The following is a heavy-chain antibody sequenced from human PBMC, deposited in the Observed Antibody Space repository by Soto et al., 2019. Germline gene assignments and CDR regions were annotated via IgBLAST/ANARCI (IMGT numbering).Heavy chain of an antibody. D-gene: IGHD2-2*01. Sequence: SCKASGGTFSSYAISWVRQAPRQGLEWMGGIIPIFGTANYAQKFQGRVTITADESTSTAYMELSSLRSEDTAVYYCARGYCSSTSCYGPKSSYYYYGMDVWGQGTTVTVSS. CDR1: GGTFSSYA. CDR3: ARGYCSSTSCYGPKSSYYYYGMDV. V-gene: IGHV1-69*01. J-gene: IGHJ6*02. CDR2: IIPIFGTA.